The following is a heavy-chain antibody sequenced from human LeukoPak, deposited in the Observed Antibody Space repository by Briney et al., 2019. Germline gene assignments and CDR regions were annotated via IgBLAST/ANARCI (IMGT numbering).Heavy chain of an antibody. Sequence: GASVKVSCKASGYTFTGYYMHWVRQAPGQGLEWMGWINPNSGGTNYAQNFQGRVTMTRDTSISTAYMELSRPRSDNTAVYYCARQSSGSYYFDYWGQGPLVTVSS. CDR3: ARQSSGSYYFDY. CDR2: INPNSGGT. J-gene: IGHJ4*02. D-gene: IGHD2-15*01. V-gene: IGHV1-2*02. CDR1: GYTFTGYY.